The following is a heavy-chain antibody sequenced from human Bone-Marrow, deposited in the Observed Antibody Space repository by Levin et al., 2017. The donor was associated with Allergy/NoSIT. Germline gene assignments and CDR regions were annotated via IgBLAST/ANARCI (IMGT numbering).Heavy chain of an antibody. V-gene: IGHV4-4*02. Sequence: SETLSLTCAVSGGSMNTTDWWSWVRQPPGKGLEWLGEIYHSGTATYNPSFKGRVTMFIDKSKKQFSLRLSSVTAADTAVYYCARDVPLVTGTNWFDPWGLGILVTVSS. D-gene: IGHD4-23*01. CDR2: IYHSGTA. CDR3: ARDVPLVTGTNWFDP. CDR1: GGSMNTTDW. J-gene: IGHJ5*02.